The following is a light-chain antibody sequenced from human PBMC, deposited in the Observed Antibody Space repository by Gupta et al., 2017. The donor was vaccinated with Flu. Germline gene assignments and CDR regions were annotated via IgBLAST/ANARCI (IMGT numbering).Light chain of an antibody. Sequence: QPMFTQPPSVSAAPGQGVTISCSGNISNIGSNFVSWYQQSPGTAPKLLIYDNSKRPSGIPDRFSGSKSGASATLVITGLQTGDEADYFCGTWDTSLSAHVIFGGGTRLTVL. V-gene: IGLV1-51*01. CDR2: DNS. J-gene: IGLJ2*01. CDR3: GTWDTSLSAHVI. CDR1: ISNIGSNF.